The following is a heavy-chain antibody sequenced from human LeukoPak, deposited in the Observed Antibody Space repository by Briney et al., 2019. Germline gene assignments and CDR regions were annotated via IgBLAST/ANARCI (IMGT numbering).Heavy chain of an antibody. CDR1: GGSFSGYY. CDR3: ASNCSIESCYFSFDY. Sequence: PSETLSLTCAVYGGSFSGYYWSWIRQPPGKGLEWIGEINHSGSTNYNPYLNSRVTISVDTYKNQFSLKLSSVTAADTAVYYCASNCSIESCYFSFDYWGQGTLVTVSS. CDR2: INHSGST. D-gene: IGHD2-15*01. V-gene: IGHV4-34*01. J-gene: IGHJ4*02.